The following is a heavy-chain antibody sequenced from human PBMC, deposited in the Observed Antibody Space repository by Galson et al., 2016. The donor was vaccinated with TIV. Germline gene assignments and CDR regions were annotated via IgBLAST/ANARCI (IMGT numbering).Heavy chain of an antibody. V-gene: IGHV3-74*01. D-gene: IGHD3-22*01. Sequence: SLRLSCAASRFTFSTYWMHWVRQAPGKGLVWVSHINSDGSTTNYADSVKGRFTISRDNAKNTLYLQMNGLRAEDTAVYYCARPSYYYDISSYYPLEIWGQGILVTVSS. CDR3: ARPSYYYDISSYYPLEI. CDR1: RFTFSTYW. CDR2: INSDGSTT. J-gene: IGHJ4*02.